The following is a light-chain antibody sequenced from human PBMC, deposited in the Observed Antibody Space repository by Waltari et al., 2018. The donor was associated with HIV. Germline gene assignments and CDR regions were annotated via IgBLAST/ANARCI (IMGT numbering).Light chain of an antibody. V-gene: IGLV3-27*01. CDR3: YSTSDDNVV. CDR1: KLPEQY. J-gene: IGLJ2*01. CDR2: KDT. Sequence: SYELTQPSSVSVSPGQTARITCSGDKLPEQYARWFQQRPGQAPVLLIYKDTERPSWIPEQFSGSSSGTTVTLTITGAQVEDEADYYCYSTSDDNVVFGGGTKLMVL.